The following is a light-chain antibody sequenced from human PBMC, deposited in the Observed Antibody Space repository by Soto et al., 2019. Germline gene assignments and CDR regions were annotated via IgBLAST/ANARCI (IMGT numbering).Light chain of an antibody. CDR3: QQSHGIPYT. V-gene: IGKV1-39*01. CDR1: QTISTY. Sequence: DIQMTQSPYSLSASVGDRVTITCRASQTISTYLNWYQQEPGKALKLLIYAASSLQSGVPSRFSGSGSGTDFTLTISSLQPEDFAAYYCQQSHGIPYTFGQGTKLEIK. CDR2: AAS. J-gene: IGKJ2*01.